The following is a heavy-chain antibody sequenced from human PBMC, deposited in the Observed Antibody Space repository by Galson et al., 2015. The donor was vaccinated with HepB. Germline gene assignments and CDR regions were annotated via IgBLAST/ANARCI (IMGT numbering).Heavy chain of an antibody. Sequence: CAISGDSVSRGNAAWNWIRQSPSRGLEWLGRTYYRSKWYSDYAESVKGRISVNPDSSSSQFSLQLNSVTPEDTAIYYCSMGYSYGSQAFEIWGQGTMVTVSS. V-gene: IGHV6-1*01. CDR2: TYYRSKWYS. D-gene: IGHD5-18*01. CDR3: SMGYSYGSQAFEI. J-gene: IGHJ3*02. CDR1: GDSVSRGNAA.